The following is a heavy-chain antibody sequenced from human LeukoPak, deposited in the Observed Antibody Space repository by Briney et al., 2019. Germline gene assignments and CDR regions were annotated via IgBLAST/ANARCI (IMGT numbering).Heavy chain of an antibody. CDR2: IYYSGST. D-gene: IGHD3-10*01. J-gene: IGHJ5*02. CDR3: ARGPYYYGSGSYEYYNWFDP. CDR1: GGSISSYY. Sequence: PSETLSLTCTVSGGSISSYYWSWIRQPPGKGLEWIGYIYYSGSTYYNPSLKSRVTISVDTSKNQFSLKLSSVTAADTAVYYCARGPYYYGSGSYEYYNWFDPWGQGTLVTVSS. V-gene: IGHV4-59*08.